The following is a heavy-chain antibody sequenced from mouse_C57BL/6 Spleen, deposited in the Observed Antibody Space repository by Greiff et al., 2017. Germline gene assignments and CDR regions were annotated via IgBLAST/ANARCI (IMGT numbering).Heavy chain of an antibody. D-gene: IGHD1-1*01. V-gene: IGHV1-81*01. CDR2: IYPRSGNT. J-gene: IGHJ3*01. CDR1: GYTFTSYG. CDR3: AFYYGSSSFAY. Sequence: VQLQQSGAELARPGASVKLSCKASGYTFTSYGISWVKQRTGQGLEWIGEIYPRSGNTYYNEKFKGKATLTADKSSSTAYMELRSLTSEDSAVYFCAFYYGSSSFAYWGQGTLVTVSA.